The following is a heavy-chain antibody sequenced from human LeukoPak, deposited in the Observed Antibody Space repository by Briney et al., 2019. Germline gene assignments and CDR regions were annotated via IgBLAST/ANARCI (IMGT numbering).Heavy chain of an antibody. CDR3: ARVKDGSGSYYKFGFDY. D-gene: IGHD3-10*01. V-gene: IGHV1-18*01. J-gene: IGHJ4*02. Sequence: GASVKVSCKASGYTFTSYGISWVRQAPGQGLEWMGWISAYNGNTNYAQKLQGRVTMTTDTSTSTAYMELRSLRSDDTAVYYCARVKDGSGSYYKFGFDYWGQGTLATVSS. CDR2: ISAYNGNT. CDR1: GYTFTSYG.